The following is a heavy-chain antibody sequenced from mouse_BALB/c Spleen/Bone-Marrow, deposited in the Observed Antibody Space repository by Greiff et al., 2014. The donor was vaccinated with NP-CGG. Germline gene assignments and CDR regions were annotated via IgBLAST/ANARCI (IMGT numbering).Heavy chain of an antibody. Sequence: QVQLQQPGPQLVRPGASVKISCKASGYSFTSYWMHWVKQRPGQGLEWIGVIDPSDSETRLNQKFKDKATLTVDKSSSTAYMQLSSPTSEDSAVYYCASPSDGNPFAYWGQGTLVTVSA. CDR3: ASPSDGNPFAY. CDR2: IDPSDSET. V-gene: IGHV1-59*01. D-gene: IGHD2-1*01. CDR1: GYSFTSYW. J-gene: IGHJ3*01.